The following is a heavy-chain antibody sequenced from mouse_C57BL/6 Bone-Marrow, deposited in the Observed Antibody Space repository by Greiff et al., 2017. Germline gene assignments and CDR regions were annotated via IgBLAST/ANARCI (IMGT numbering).Heavy chain of an antibody. Sequence: QVQLQQPGAELVMPGASVKLSCKASGYTFTSYWMHWVKQRPGQGLEWIGEIDPSDSYTNYTQKFKGKFTLSVDKSSSTAYMQLSSLTSEDSAVYYGASDLIIPAVVATDYWGQGTTLTVSS. D-gene: IGHD1-1*01. J-gene: IGHJ2*01. V-gene: IGHV1-69*01. CDR1: GYTFTSYW. CDR3: ASDLIIPAVVATDY. CDR2: IDPSDSYT.